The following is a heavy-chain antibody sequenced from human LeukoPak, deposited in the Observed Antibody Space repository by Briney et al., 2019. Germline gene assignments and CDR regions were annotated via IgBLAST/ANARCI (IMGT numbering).Heavy chain of an antibody. CDR3: AKAADGSGYYGMDV. Sequence: GGSLRLSCTASESTFEHAMHWVRQTPGKGLVWVSRINSDGSTTSYADSVKGRFTISRDNSKNTLYLQMNSLRAEDTAVYYCAKAADGSGYYGMDVWGQGTTVTVSS. CDR2: INSDGSTT. D-gene: IGHD3-10*01. J-gene: IGHJ6*02. V-gene: IGHV3-23*01. CDR1: ESTFEHA.